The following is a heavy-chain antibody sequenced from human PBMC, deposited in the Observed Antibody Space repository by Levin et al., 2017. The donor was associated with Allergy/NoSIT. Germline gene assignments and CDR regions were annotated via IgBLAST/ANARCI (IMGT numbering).Heavy chain of an antibody. Sequence: LSLTCAASGFPFSSSSMNWVRQAPGKGLEWVSSISSSSSYIYYADSVKGRFTISRDNAKNSLYLQMNSLRAEDTAVYYCARDNREYATHPTDPAFDYWGQGTLVTVSS. CDR2: ISSSSSYI. V-gene: IGHV3-21*01. CDR1: GFPFSSSS. CDR3: ARDNREYATHPTDPAFDY. J-gene: IGHJ4*02. D-gene: IGHD1-14*01.